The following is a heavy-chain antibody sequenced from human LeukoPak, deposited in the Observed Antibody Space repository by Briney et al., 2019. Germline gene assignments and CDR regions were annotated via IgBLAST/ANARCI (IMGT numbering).Heavy chain of an antibody. CDR2: ISGNGGST. V-gene: IGHV3-23*01. CDR1: GFTFSSHA. J-gene: IGHJ4*02. Sequence: GASLSLSCVVSGFTFSSHAMNWVRQAPGKWLEWVSSISGNGGSTYYADSVKVRFTISRDNSKNTLYLQMNSLRAEDTAVYYSATYSSGWFNFDYWGQGTLVTVSP. CDR3: ATYSSGWFNFDY. D-gene: IGHD6-19*01.